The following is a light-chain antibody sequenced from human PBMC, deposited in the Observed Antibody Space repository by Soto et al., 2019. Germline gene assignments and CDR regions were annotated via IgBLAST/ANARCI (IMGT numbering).Light chain of an antibody. CDR1: ERVSTY. J-gene: IGKJ5*01. Sequence: EIVLTQSPATLSMSPGERATLSCRASERVSTYLAWFQQKPGQAPRLLIYDASNRATGIPARFSGSGSETDFTLTISSLEPEDSAVYFCQQRARWVTFGQGTRLEI. V-gene: IGKV3-11*01. CDR2: DAS. CDR3: QQRARWVT.